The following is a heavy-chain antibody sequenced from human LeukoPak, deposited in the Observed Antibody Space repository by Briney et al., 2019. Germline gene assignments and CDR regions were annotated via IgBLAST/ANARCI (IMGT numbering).Heavy chain of an antibody. Sequence: GGSLRLSCAASGFTFSIYSMNWVRQAPGKGLEWVSYISSFSGTINHADSVKGRFTISRDNAKNSLYLQMNSLRAEDTAVYYCAELGITMIGGVWGKGTTVTISS. CDR3: AELGITMIGGV. V-gene: IGHV3-48*04. J-gene: IGHJ6*04. CDR2: ISSFSGTI. CDR1: GFTFSIYS. D-gene: IGHD3-10*02.